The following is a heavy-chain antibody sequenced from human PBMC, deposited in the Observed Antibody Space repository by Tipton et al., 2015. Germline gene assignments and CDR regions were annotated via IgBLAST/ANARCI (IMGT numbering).Heavy chain of an antibody. CDR2: ISSSSSHI. J-gene: IGHJ6*02. CDR1: GFTFSSYS. V-gene: IGHV3-21*01. CDR3: ARPSVTTNYYGMDV. D-gene: IGHD4-17*01. Sequence: GSLRLSCAASGFTFSSYSMNWVRQAPGKGLEWVSAISSSSSHIYYADSVKGRFTISRDNAKNSLYLQRNSLRAEDTAVYYGARPSVTTNYYGMDVWGQGTTVTVSS.